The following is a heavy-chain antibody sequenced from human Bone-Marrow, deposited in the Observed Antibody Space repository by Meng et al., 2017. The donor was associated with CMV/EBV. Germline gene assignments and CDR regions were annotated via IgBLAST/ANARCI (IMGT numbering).Heavy chain of an antibody. J-gene: IGHJ4*02. CDR2: IIPILGIA. D-gene: IGHD3-22*01. CDR1: GGTFSSYT. Sequence: SGGTFSSYTISWVRQAPGQVLEWMGRIIPILGIANYAQKFQGRVTITADKSTSTASMELSSLRSEDTAVYYCARGYYDSSGYYPWDYWGQGTLVTVSS. CDR3: ARGYYDSSGYYPWDY. V-gene: IGHV1-69*02.